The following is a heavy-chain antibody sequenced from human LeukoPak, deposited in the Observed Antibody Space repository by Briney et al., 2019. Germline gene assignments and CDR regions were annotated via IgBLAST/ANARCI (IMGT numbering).Heavy chain of an antibody. D-gene: IGHD1-26*01. Sequence: GGSLRLSCAASGFTFSRFWMSWVRQAPDKGLEWVANINEDGSVAYYVDSVKGRFTISRDNPKNSVSLQMNSLRAEDTALYYCARREWLRHERTGYYAFDAWGQGTLVTVSS. CDR2: INEDGSVA. CDR3: ARREWLRHERTGYYAFDA. CDR1: GFTFSRFW. V-gene: IGHV3-7*01. J-gene: IGHJ5*02.